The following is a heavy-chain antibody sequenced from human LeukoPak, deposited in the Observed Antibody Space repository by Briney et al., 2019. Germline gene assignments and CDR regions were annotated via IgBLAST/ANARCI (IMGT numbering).Heavy chain of an antibody. CDR3: ATLDPYCGGDCYFDY. Sequence: GESLKISCQGSGYSFTSYWIGWVRQMPGKGLEWMGIIYPGDSDTRYSPSFQGQVTISADKSISTAYLQWSSLKASDTAMYYCATLDPYCGGDCYFDYWGQGTLVTVSS. CDR2: IYPGDSDT. J-gene: IGHJ4*02. D-gene: IGHD2-21*02. CDR1: GYSFTSYW. V-gene: IGHV5-51*01.